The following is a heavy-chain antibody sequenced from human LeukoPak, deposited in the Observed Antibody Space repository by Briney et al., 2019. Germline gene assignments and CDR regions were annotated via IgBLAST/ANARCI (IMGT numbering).Heavy chain of an antibody. CDR1: GYTCTSYG. CDR2: ISAYNGNT. D-gene: IGHD4-17*01. V-gene: IGHV1-18*01. Sequence: GASVRVSCKASGYTCTSYGISWVRQAPGQGLEWMGWISAYNGNTNYAQKLQGRVTMTTDTSTSTAYMLLRSLRSVDTAVYNCVRAGPGGTDYGDYGVKNWGQGTLVTVSS. CDR3: VRAGPGGTDYGDYGVKN. J-gene: IGHJ1*01.